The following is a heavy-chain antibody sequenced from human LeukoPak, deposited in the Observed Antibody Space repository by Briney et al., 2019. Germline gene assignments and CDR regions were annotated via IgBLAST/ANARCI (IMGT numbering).Heavy chain of an antibody. CDR2: IRYDGSNK. V-gene: IGHV3-30*02. CDR3: AKDYGDYFHDWFDP. Sequence: GGSLRLSCAASGFTFSSYWMSWVRQAPGKGLEWVAFIRYDGSNKYYADSVKGRFTISRDNSKNTLYLQMNSLRAEDTAVYYCAKDYGDYFHDWFDPWGQGTLVTVSS. CDR1: GFTFSSYW. J-gene: IGHJ5*02. D-gene: IGHD4-17*01.